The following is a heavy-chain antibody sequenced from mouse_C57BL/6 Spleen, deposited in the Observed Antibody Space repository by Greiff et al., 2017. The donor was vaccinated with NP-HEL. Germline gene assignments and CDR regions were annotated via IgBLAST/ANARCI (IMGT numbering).Heavy chain of an antibody. CDR1: GYSITSGYY. CDR2: ISYDGSN. V-gene: IGHV3-6*01. Sequence: EVQRVESGPGLVKPSQSLSLTCSVTGYSITSGYYWNWIRQFPGNKLEWMGYISYDGSNNYNPSLKNRISITRDTSKNQFFLKLNSVTTEDTATYYCARGEDYPWFAYWGQGTLVTVSA. CDR3: ARGEDYPWFAY. D-gene: IGHD2-4*01. J-gene: IGHJ3*01.